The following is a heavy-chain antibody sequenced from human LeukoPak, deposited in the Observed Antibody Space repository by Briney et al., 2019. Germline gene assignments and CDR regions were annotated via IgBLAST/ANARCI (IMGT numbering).Heavy chain of an antibody. J-gene: IGHJ6*02. D-gene: IGHD3-3*02. CDR2: IYSGGST. V-gene: IGHV3-66*04. Sequence: QPGGSLRLSCAASGFTFSNYAMSWVRQAPGKGLEWVSVIYSGGSTYYADSVKGRFTISRDNSKNTLYLQMNSLRAEDTAVYYCARLASTRYYYYGMDVWGQGTTVTVSS. CDR3: ARLASTRYYYYGMDV. CDR1: GFTFSNYA.